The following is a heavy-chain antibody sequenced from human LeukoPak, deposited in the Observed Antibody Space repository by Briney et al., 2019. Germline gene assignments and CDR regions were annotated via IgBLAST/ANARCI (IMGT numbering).Heavy chain of an antibody. D-gene: IGHD1-26*01. CDR1: GGSISSGDYY. J-gene: IGHJ6*03. Sequence: PSETLSLTCTVSGGSISSGDYYWSWLRQPPGKGLEWIGYIYYSGSTNYNPSLKSRVTISVDTSKNQFSLKLSSVTAADTAVYYCARSQAGSGSYRGRYYYYYMDVWGKGTTVTVSS. CDR3: ARSQAGSGSYRGRYYYYYMDV. CDR2: IYYSGST. V-gene: IGHV4-61*08.